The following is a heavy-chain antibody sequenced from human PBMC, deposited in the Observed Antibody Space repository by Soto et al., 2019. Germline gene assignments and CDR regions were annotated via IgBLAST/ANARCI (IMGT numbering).Heavy chain of an antibody. Sequence: QVQLVESGGGVVQPGRSLRLSCAASGFTFSSYGMHWVRQAPGKGLEWVAVISYDGSNKYYADSVKGRFTISRDNSKNTLYLQMNRPRAEDPAVYYCAKIRIAAQTDAFDIWGQGAMVTVSS. CDR3: AKIRIAAQTDAFDI. J-gene: IGHJ3*02. D-gene: IGHD6-6*01. CDR1: GFTFSSYG. V-gene: IGHV3-30*18. CDR2: ISYDGSNK.